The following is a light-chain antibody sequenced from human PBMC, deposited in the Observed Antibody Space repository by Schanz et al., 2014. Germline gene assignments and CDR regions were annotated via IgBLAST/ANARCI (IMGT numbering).Light chain of an antibody. CDR2: DVS. CDR3: SSFAGNNKLL. CDR1: SSDVGGYNF. J-gene: IGLJ2*01. V-gene: IGLV2-8*01. Sequence: QSALTQPPSASGSPGQSVTISCTGTSSDVGGYNFVSWFQQHPGKAPKLLIFDVSNRPSGVSNRFSGSKSGNTASLTISGLQAEDEADYYCSSFAGNNKLLFGGGTKLTVL.